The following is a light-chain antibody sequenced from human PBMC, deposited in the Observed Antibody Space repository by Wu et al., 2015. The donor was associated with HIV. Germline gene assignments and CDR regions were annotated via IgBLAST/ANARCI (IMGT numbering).Light chain of an antibody. Sequence: EVVLTQSPDILSASVGQRVILSCRASQSVSSAYVAWYQHKPGQAPRLLISEISTRAAGVPDRFGGSGSATDFTLTIDRLESEDFAIYFCQQYGNPPITFGQGTRLEIQ. CDR1: QSVSSAY. CDR3: QQYGNPPIT. CDR2: EIS. J-gene: IGKJ5*01. V-gene: IGKV3-20*01.